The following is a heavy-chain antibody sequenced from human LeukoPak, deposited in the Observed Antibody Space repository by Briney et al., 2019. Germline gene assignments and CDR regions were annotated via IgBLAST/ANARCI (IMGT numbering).Heavy chain of an antibody. CDR3: ARHTELYFFAC. Sequence: SETLFVTCTVSGGSISRYCWSWIRQPPGKGLEWIGYISYSGSTNYNPSLKSRVTISADTSKNQVSLTLSSVTAADTAVYYCARHTELYFFACWGQGTLVTVSS. J-gene: IGHJ4*02. CDR1: GGSISRYC. CDR2: ISYSGST. V-gene: IGHV4-59*08. D-gene: IGHD3-10*01.